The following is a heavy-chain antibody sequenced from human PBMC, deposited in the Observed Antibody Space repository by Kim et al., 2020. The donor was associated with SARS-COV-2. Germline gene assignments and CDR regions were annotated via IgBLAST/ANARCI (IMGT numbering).Heavy chain of an antibody. J-gene: IGHJ4*02. CDR2: INSRSSYI. Sequence: GGSLSLSCAASGFTFSSNSMSWVRQAPGKGLEWVSSINSRSSYIYYADSVKGRFTISRDNAKNSLFLQMRSLRVEDTAVYYCGKAYDSSGYFYVYWGQGTLGTVSS. CDR1: GFTFSSNS. V-gene: IGHV3-21*01. CDR3: GKAYDSSGYFYVY. D-gene: IGHD3-22*01.